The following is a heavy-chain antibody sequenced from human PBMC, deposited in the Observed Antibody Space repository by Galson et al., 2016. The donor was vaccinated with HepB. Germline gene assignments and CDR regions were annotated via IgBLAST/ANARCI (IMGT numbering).Heavy chain of an antibody. Sequence: SLRLSCAGSGLIFDSDGISWVRQAPGKGLEWVSAIRHRDGSTHFGDSARGRFTISRDSSKNTVYLQMNSLRAEDTAVYYCAKTETPGATGRIGHFDYWGQGTLVTVSS. V-gene: IGHV3-23*01. J-gene: IGHJ4*02. CDR1: GLIFDSDG. D-gene: IGHD1-26*01. CDR2: IRHRDGST. CDR3: AKTETPGATGRIGHFDY.